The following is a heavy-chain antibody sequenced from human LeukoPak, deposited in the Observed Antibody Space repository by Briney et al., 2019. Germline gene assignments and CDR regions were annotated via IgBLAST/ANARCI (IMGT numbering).Heavy chain of an antibody. J-gene: IGHJ6*03. CDR2: ISPRSETI. D-gene: IGHD3-16*01. V-gene: IGHV3-48*04. CDR1: GFTFSSYA. Sequence: PGGSLRLSCAASGFTFSSYAMSWVRHPPGKGLEWVSYISPRSETIYYAESVKGRFTVSRDDSKDSLYLQMHTLRAEDTAVYYCARIDGPAVFTYYMDLWGKGTTVTVAS. CDR3: ARIDGPAVFTYYMDL.